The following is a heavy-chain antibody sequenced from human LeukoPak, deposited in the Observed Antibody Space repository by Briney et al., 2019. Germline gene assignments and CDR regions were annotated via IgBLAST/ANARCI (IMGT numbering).Heavy chain of an antibody. CDR1: GYTFTGYY. CDR2: INPNSGGT. V-gene: IGHV1-2*02. Sequence: ASVKVSCKASGYTFTGYYMHWVRQAPGQGLEWMGWINPNSGGTNYAQKFQGRVTMTRDTSISTAYMELSRLRSDDTAVYYCARDYRGYDSPGDFDYWGQGTLVTVSS. CDR3: ARDYRGYDSPGDFDY. J-gene: IGHJ4*02. D-gene: IGHD5-12*01.